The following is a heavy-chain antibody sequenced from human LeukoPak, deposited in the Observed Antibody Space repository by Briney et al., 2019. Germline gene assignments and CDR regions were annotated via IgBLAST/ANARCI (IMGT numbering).Heavy chain of an antibody. CDR1: GGSIGSSGFY. J-gene: IGHJ5*01. CDR3: ARGVPRRRGVGFYFNS. V-gene: IGHV4-39*01. D-gene: IGHD3-3*01. Sequence: SETLSLTCTVSGGSIGSSGFYWGWIRPPPGKGLDWVGTVYSSSTTYYNPSLQGRVTMSVNTYKNQLSLKLFSVTAAHTTVYYCARGVPRRRGVGFYFNSWGQGALVTVSS. CDR2: VYSSSTT.